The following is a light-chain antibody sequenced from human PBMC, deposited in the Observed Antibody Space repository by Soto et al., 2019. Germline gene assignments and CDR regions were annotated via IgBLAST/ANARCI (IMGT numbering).Light chain of an antibody. J-gene: IGKJ4*01. V-gene: IGKV3-15*01. Sequence: DIVMTQSPATLSVSPGERATLSCRASQSVSSNLAWYQQKPGQPPRLLIYAASTRATGIPARFSGSRSGTEFTLTISSLQSEDFAIYYCQPYNNWPLTFGGGTKVDIK. CDR2: AAS. CDR3: QPYNNWPLT. CDR1: QSVSSN.